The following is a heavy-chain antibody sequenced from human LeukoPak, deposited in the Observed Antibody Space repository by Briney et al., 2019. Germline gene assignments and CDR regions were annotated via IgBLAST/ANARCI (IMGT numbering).Heavy chain of an antibody. D-gene: IGHD2-15*01. CDR2: ISGGGETT. V-gene: IGHV3-23*01. J-gene: IGHJ4*02. Sequence: GGSLRVSCAASGFTFSSYAMNWVRQAPGKGLEWVSAISGGGETTYNADSVKGRFIISRDNSKNTVYLQMNSLRAEDTAVYYCAKGEGGHCSSSSCSTYFDYWGQGTLVTVSS. CDR1: GFTFSSYA. CDR3: AKGEGGHCSSSSCSTYFDY.